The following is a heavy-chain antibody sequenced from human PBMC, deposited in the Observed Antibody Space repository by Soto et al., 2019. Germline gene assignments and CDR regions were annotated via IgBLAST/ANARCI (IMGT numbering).Heavy chain of an antibody. CDR3: ARGGYYDNSWGKLSHYGLDV. D-gene: IGHD3-16*01. CDR1: GYTFIRYG. CDR2: ISPYNDYT. Sequence: QVQLAQSANEVKKPGASVRVSCKAAGYTFIRYGIAWVRQAPGQGLEWMGWISPYNDYTVYAQKFQGRVSMNADTSTITVYMNLRALKSDDTPVYYCARGGYYDNSWGKLSHYGLDVWGQGTSVSVSS. J-gene: IGHJ6*02. V-gene: IGHV1-18*01.